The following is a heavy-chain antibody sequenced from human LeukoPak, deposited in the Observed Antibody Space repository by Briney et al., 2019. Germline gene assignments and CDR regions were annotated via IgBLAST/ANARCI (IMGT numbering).Heavy chain of an antibody. CDR1: GFTFSSYS. V-gene: IGHV3-48*01. J-gene: IGHJ3*02. D-gene: IGHD1-26*01. Sequence: RGSLRLPCAASGFTFSSYSMNWVRQAPGKGLEWVSYISSSSSTIYYADSVKGRFTISRDNAKNSLYLQMNSLRAEDTAVYYCARPRGAHDAFDIWGQGTMVTVSS. CDR2: ISSSSSTI. CDR3: ARPRGAHDAFDI.